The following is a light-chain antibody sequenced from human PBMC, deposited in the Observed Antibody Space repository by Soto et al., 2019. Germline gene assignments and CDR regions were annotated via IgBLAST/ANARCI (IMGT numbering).Light chain of an antibody. J-gene: IGKJ2*01. Sequence: IQMTQSPSSLSASVGDRVTITCRASQTISTYLNWYQQNPGKAPKLLISAASTLQSGVPSRFSGSGSGTDFTLTISSVQPEDFATYYCQQSHGIPYTFGQGTKLEIK. V-gene: IGKV1-39*01. CDR1: QTISTY. CDR3: QQSHGIPYT. CDR2: AAS.